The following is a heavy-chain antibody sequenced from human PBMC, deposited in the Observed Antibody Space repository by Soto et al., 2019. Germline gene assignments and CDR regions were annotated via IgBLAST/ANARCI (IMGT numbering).Heavy chain of an antibody. J-gene: IGHJ4*02. CDR3: TRDRSGTMLF. D-gene: IGHD1-7*01. V-gene: IGHV3-7*01. CDR1: GFTFSNYW. Sequence: EVQLVDSGGGLVQPGGSLRLSCTASGFTFSNYWMSWVRQAPGEGLEWVANMNQDGSERYYVDSVEGRFTISRDNAKNSLYLQITSLRAEDTAIYYCTRDRSGTMLFWGQGTLVTVSS. CDR2: MNQDGSER.